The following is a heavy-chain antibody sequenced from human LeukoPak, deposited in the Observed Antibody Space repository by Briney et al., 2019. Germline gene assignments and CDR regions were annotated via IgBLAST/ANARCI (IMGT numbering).Heavy chain of an antibody. CDR3: ARRGDGGRSFDY. V-gene: IGHV3-7*03. D-gene: IGHD4-23*01. CDR1: GSNFGNYY. CDR2: IKHDGNWK. J-gene: IGHJ4*02. Sequence: PGGSLRLSCAASGSNFGNYYVSWVRQAPGKGLEWVANIKHDGNWKFYADSVKGRFTVSRDNAEKSVYLHMSSLRAEDTAMYYCARRGDGGRSFDYWGQGTLVTVSS.